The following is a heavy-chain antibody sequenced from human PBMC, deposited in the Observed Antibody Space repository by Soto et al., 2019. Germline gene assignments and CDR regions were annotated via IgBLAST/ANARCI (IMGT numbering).Heavy chain of an antibody. CDR1: GFTFSSYA. V-gene: IGHV3-64D*06. Sequence: EVQLVESGGGLVQPGGSLRLSCSASGFTFSSYAMHWVRQAPGKGLEYVSAISSNGGSTYYADSVKGRFTISRDNSKNTLYLQMSSLRAEDTAVNYCVKTLQYSYGLPHWGQGTLVTVSS. CDR2: ISSNGGST. J-gene: IGHJ4*02. D-gene: IGHD5-18*01. CDR3: VKTLQYSYGLPH.